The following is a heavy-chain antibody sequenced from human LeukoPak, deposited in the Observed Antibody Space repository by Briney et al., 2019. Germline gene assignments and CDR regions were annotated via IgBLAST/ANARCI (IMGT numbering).Heavy chain of an antibody. D-gene: IGHD6-19*01. CDR2: ISGSGGST. CDR1: GWACGSFA. J-gene: IGHJ4*02. CDR3: AKVSEAGGWYYFDY. V-gene: IGHV3-23*01. Sequence: GGALRLCCAASGWACGSFAMSGVPQATEKGLEWVSAISGSGGSTYYADSVKGRFTISRDNSKNTLYLQMNSLRAEDTAVYYCAKVSEAGGWYYFDYWGQGTLVAVSS.